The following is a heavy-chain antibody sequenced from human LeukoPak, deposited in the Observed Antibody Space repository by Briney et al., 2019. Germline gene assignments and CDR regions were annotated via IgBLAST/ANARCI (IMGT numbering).Heavy chain of an antibody. CDR1: GGSISSYL. Sequence: PSETLSLTCTVSGGSISSYLWSWIRQPPGKGLEWIGYIYYSGSTNYNPSLKSRVTILVDTSKNQFSLKVSSVTTADTAVYYCARGQYSGSCFDNWGQGSLVTVSS. D-gene: IGHD1-26*01. V-gene: IGHV4-59*01. CDR2: IYYSGST. CDR3: ARGQYSGSCFDN. J-gene: IGHJ4*02.